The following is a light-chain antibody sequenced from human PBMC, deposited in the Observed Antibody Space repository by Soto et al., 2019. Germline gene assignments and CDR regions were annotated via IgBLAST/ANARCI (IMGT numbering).Light chain of an antibody. V-gene: IGKV1-39*01. J-gene: IGKJ2*03. CDR2: AAS. Sequence: DIQMTQSPSSLSASVGDRVTITCRASQSIRNYLNWYQQKPGKAPKLLIYAASSLQSGVPSRFSGSGSGTEFTLTISGLQPDDFASYYCQQYNSFSPYSFGQGTKLEI. CDR1: QSIRNY. CDR3: QQYNSFSPYS.